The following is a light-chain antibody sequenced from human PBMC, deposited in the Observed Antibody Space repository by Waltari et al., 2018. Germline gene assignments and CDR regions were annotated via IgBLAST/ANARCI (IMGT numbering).Light chain of an antibody. CDR1: QSISTY. J-gene: IGKJ2*01. CDR3: QQGYSSPPYT. V-gene: IGKV1-39*01. CDR2: AAT. Sequence: DIQMPQSSSTPSASVGDRVTITCRASQSISTYLNWYQQKPGKAASLLIFAATSLQSGVPSRFSGSGSGTEFTLTINNRQPEDFTTYYCQQGYSSPPYTFGQGTKLLI.